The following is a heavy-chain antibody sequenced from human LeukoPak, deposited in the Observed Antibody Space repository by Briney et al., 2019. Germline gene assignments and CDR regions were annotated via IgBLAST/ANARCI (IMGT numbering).Heavy chain of an antibody. CDR2: ISWNSGSI. J-gene: IGHJ5*02. CDR1: GFTFDDYA. Sequence: QPGRSLRLSCAASGFTFDDYAMHWVRQAPGKGLEWVSGISWNSGSIGYADSVKGRFTISRDNSKNTLYLQMSSLRAEDTAVYYCVNIDWNYGTWGQGTLVTVSS. CDR3: VNIDWNYGT. V-gene: IGHV3-9*01. D-gene: IGHD1-7*01.